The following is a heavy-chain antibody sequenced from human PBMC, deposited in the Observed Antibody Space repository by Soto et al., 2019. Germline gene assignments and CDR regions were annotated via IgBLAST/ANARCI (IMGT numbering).Heavy chain of an antibody. V-gene: IGHV1-2*02. Sequence: QVQLVQSEAEVKKPGASVNVSCKASGYTFTVYYMHWVRQAPGQGLEWMGWINPKSGGTMYPQKFQGRVTMTWDTSISTAYMALTRLRSDDTAVYHCARDLAKGGGSAGFDYWGQGTLVTVSS. J-gene: IGHJ4*02. D-gene: IGHD1-26*01. CDR3: ARDLAKGGGSAGFDY. CDR2: INPKSGGT. CDR1: GYTFTVYY.